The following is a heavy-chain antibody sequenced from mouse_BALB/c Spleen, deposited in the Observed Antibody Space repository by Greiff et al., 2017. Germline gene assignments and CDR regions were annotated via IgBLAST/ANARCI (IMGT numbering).Heavy chain of an antibody. CDR1: GYTFTSYW. J-gene: IGHJ2*01. Sequence: VQLQQPGAELVRPGASVKLSCKASGYTFTSYWINWVKQRPGQGLEWIGNIYPSDSYTNYNQKFKDKATLTVDKSSSTAYMQLSSPTSEDSAVYYCTRPRNGNYEGLFDYWGQGTTLTVSS. CDR3: TRPRNGNYEGLFDY. V-gene: IGHV1-69*02. D-gene: IGHD2-1*01. CDR2: IYPSDSYT.